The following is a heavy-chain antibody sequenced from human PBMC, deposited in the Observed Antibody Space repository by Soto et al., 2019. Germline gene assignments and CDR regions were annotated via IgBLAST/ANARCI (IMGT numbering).Heavy chain of an antibody. D-gene: IGHD6-6*01. Sequence: HVQLVQSGAEVKKPGASVKVSCKASGYTFTGYYMHWVRQAPGQGLEWMGWINPNSGGTNYAQKFQGSVTMTRHTSIRAAYMELSRLSSDDTAAYYCARKYGSSFDYWGQGTLVTVSS. CDR1: GYTFTGYY. CDR3: ARKYGSSFDY. CDR2: INPNSGGT. V-gene: IGHV1-2*02. J-gene: IGHJ4*02.